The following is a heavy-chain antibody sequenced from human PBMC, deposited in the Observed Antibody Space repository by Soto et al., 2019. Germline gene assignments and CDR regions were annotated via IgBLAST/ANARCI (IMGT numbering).Heavy chain of an antibody. CDR2: IKSKTDGGTT. V-gene: IGHV3-15*01. Sequence: EVQLVESGGGLVKPGGSLRLSCAVSGFTLNNAWMSWVRQAPGKGLEWVGRIKSKTDGGTTDYAAPVKGRFTISRDDSQKTLYLQMSSLNTEDTAMYYCTIDRREVLPAAIIYYYYYMDVWGKGTTVSVSS. CDR1: GFTLNNAW. J-gene: IGHJ6*03. CDR3: TIDRREVLPAAIIYYYYYMDV. D-gene: IGHD2-2*02.